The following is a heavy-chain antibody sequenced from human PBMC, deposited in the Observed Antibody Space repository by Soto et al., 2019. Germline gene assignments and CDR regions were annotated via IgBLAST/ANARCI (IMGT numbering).Heavy chain of an antibody. Sequence: GGSLRLSCAASGFSFEDYTMHWVRHTPGKGPEWISLISWDGGRTLYSDSVKGRFIISRDNSKNSLYLQMNSLTTEDTALYFCASDSSDVSTGQKRYFDHWGQGTLVTVSS. J-gene: IGHJ4*02. CDR3: ASDSSDVSTGQKRYFDH. V-gene: IGHV3-43*01. CDR2: ISWDGGRT. D-gene: IGHD3-9*01. CDR1: GFSFEDYT.